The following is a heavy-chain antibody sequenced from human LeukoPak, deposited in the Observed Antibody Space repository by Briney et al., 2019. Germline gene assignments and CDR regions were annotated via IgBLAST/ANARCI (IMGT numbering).Heavy chain of an antibody. CDR1: GFTFSSYG. CDR2: IRYDGSNK. J-gene: IGHJ4*02. Sequence: GGSLRLSCAASGFTFSSYGMHWVRQAPGKGLEWVAFIRYDGSNKYYADSVKGRFTISRDNSKNTLYLQMNSLRAEDTAVYHCARDGYFDYVPFFDYWGQGTLVTVSS. CDR3: ARDGYFDYVPFFDY. D-gene: IGHD3-9*01. V-gene: IGHV3-30*02.